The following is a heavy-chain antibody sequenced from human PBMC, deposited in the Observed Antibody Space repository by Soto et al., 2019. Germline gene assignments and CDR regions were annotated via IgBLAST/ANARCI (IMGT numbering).Heavy chain of an antibody. CDR1: GGTFSSYA. CDR3: AREGYCSSTSCWQRSDAFDI. J-gene: IGHJ3*02. CDR2: IIPIFGTA. V-gene: IGHV1-69*13. Sequence: SVKVSCKASGGTFSSYAIRWVRQAPGQGLEWMGGIIPIFGTANYAQRFQGRVTITADESTSTAYMELSSLRSEDTAVYYCAREGYCSSTSCWQRSDAFDIWGQGTIVTVSS. D-gene: IGHD2-2*01.